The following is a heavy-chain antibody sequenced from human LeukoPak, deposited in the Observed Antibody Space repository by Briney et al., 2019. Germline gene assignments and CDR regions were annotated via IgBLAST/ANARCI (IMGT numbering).Heavy chain of an antibody. CDR2: ISSYGNST. D-gene: IGHD2-2*01. CDR1: GFTFSNYA. J-gene: IGHJ6*04. V-gene: IGHV3-64D*08. CDR3: VKWGYCDTTSCPRHYYGMDV. Sequence: GGSLRLFCSASGFTFSNYAMHWVRQAPGKGLQYVSVISSYGNSTHYADSVKGRFTISRDNSKNTLYLQMSSLRTEDTALYYCVKWGYCDTTSCPRHYYGMDVWGKGTTVTVSS.